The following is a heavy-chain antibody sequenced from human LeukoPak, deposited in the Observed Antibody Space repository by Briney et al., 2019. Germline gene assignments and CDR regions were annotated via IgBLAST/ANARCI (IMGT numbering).Heavy chain of an antibody. Sequence: GASVKVSCKASGYTFTSYYMHWVRQAPGQGLEWMGIINPSGGSTSYAQKFQGRVTMTRDMSTSTVYMELSSLRSEDTAVYYCARDLEAAAGTNYWGQGTLVTVSS. J-gene: IGHJ4*02. CDR2: INPSGGST. CDR1: GYTFTSYY. CDR3: ARDLEAAAGTNY. D-gene: IGHD6-13*01. V-gene: IGHV1-46*01.